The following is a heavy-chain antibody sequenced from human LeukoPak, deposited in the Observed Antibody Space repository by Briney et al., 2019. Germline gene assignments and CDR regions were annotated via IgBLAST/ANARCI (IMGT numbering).Heavy chain of an antibody. CDR1: GGSISSGSYY. J-gene: IGHJ6*02. CDR3: ARDYGSGYCSSTSCFPDYGMDV. D-gene: IGHD2-2*03. Sequence: SETLSLTCTVSGGSISSGSYYWSWIRQPAGKGLEWIGRIYTSGSTNYNPSLKSRVTISVDTSKNQFSLKLSSVTAADTAVYYCARDYGSGYCSSTSCFPDYGMDVWGQGTTVTVSS. CDR2: IYTSGST. V-gene: IGHV4-61*02.